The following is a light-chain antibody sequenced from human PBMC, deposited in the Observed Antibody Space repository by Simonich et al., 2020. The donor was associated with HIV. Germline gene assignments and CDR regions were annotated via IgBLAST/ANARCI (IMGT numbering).Light chain of an antibody. CDR3: MQALQTPIT. V-gene: IGKV2-28*01. Sequence: DIVMTQSPLSLPVTPGEPASISCRSSQSLLHSNGYNYLDWCLQNPGQSPHLLIDLGSNRASGVPDRFSGSGSGTDFTLKISRVEAEDVGVYYCMQALQTPITFGQGTRLEIK. J-gene: IGKJ5*01. CDR1: QSLLHSNGYNY. CDR2: LGS.